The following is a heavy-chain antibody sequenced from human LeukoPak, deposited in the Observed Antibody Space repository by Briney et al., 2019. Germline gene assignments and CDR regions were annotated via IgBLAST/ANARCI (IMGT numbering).Heavy chain of an antibody. CDR1: GFTFSSYA. J-gene: IGHJ6*03. D-gene: IGHD6-6*01. CDR3: AKASIAARPNYMDV. Sequence: GGSPRLSCAASGFTFSSYAMSWVRQAPGKGLEWVSAISGSGGSTYYADSVKGRFTISGDNSKNTLYLQMNSLRAEDTAVYYCAKASIAARPNYMDVWGKGTTVTVSS. CDR2: ISGSGGST. V-gene: IGHV3-23*01.